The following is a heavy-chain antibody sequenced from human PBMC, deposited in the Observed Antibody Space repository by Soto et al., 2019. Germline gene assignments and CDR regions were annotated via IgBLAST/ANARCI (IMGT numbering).Heavy chain of an antibody. CDR2: IYYAGST. CDR1: GDSISRNVYY. J-gene: IGHJ4*02. CDR3: AGGLMTLYYLDS. V-gene: IGHV4-31*03. Sequence: TLSLTCSVCGDSISRNVYYWTWVRQHPGKGLEWIGHIYYAGSTYYNPSLKSRVTISLDTSKNQFSLKVSSVTAADTAVYYCAGGLMTLYYLDSWGQGALVT.